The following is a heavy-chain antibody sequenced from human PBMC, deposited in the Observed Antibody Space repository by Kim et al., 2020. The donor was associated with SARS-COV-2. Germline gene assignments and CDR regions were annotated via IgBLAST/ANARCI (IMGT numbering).Heavy chain of an antibody. V-gene: IGHV3-74*01. J-gene: IGHJ5*02. D-gene: IGHD2-15*01. CDR2: T. Sequence: TIYADFVKGRFTISRDNAKNTLYLQMNSLSAEDTAVYYCAGRGGSSAFTWGQGTLVTVSS. CDR3: AGRGGSSAFT.